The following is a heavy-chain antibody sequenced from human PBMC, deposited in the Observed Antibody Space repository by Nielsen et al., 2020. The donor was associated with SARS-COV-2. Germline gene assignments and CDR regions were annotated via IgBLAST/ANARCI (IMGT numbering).Heavy chain of an antibody. J-gene: IGHJ6*02. Sequence: SLKISCAAPGFTFDDYAMHWVRQAPGKGLEWVSSISWNSGSIGYADSVKGRFTISRDNAKNSLYLQMNSLRAEDTALYYCASFSGDYSGSNYYYYGMDVWGQGTTVTVSS. D-gene: IGHD5-12*01. CDR2: ISWNSGSI. V-gene: IGHV3-9*01. CDR3: ASFSGDYSGSNYYYYGMDV. CDR1: GFTFDDYA.